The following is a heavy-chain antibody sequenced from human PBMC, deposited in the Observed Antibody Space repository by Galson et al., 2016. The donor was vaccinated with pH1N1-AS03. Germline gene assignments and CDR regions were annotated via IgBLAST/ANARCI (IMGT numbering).Heavy chain of an antibody. Sequence: SLRPSCAASGFIFSSYCMYWVRQAPGKGLEWVAVIWFDGNDKYYADSVKGRFTISRDNAKNSLYLQMNSLRDEDTAVYYCARDLSGEGSPVGYAMAVWGPGTTVTVSS. CDR3: ARDLSGEGSPVGYAMAV. CDR2: IWFDGNDK. CDR1: GFIFSSYC. V-gene: IGHV3-33*01. J-gene: IGHJ6*02. D-gene: IGHD1-26*01.